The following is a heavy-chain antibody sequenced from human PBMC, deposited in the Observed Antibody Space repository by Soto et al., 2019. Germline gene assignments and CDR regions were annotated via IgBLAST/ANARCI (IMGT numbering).Heavy chain of an antibody. CDR1: GGSFISYS. Sequence: QVQLVQSGAELKKPGSSVKVSCEASGGSFISYSFTWVRQAPGQGLEWMGRIIPIQNKANYALMFQDRVTITADRTTRTAYMELRSLRPEDTAVYYCAKSLLFVDHAYMDVWGKGTTVTVSS. J-gene: IGHJ6*03. CDR3: AKSLLFVDHAYMDV. CDR2: IIPIQNKA. V-gene: IGHV1-69*02. D-gene: IGHD2-15*01.